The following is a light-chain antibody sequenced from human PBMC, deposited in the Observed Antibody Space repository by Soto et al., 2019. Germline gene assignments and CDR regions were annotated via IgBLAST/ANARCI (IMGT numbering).Light chain of an antibody. CDR3: QQRNVWPPIT. CDR2: DAS. Sequence: EVVLTQSPAPLSLSPGERATLSCRASQSIRTSLAWYQQKPGQAPRLVIFDASNRANGVPARFGGSGSGTDFTLTINSLEPEDFAVYYCQQRNVWPPITFGQGTRLEIK. CDR1: QSIRTS. V-gene: IGKV3-11*01. J-gene: IGKJ5*01.